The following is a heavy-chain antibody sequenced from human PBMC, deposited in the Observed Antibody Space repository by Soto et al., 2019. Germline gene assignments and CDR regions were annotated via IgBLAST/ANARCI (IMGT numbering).Heavy chain of an antibody. CDR1: GFTFSSVG. CDR2: ISFDGSDK. CDR3: AKGAFGGDLVGAIDY. D-gene: IGHD3-16*01. V-gene: IGHV3-30*18. J-gene: IGHJ4*02. Sequence: QVQLVESGGGVVQPGRSLRLSCAASGFTFSSVGMHCVRQAPGKGLEWVAVISFDGSDKYYADSVKGRITISRDKSKNTLYLQMNSLRPEDTAVYSCAKGAFGGDLVGAIDYWGQGTLVTVSS.